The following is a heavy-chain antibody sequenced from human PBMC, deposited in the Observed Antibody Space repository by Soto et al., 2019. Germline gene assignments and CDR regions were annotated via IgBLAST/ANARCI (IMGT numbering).Heavy chain of an antibody. CDR1: GFTFSSYG. CDR2: MWYDGSNK. CDR3: ARDYGTIFPVDY. J-gene: IGHJ4*02. D-gene: IGHD3-3*01. Sequence: PGGSLRLSCAASGFTFSSYGMHWVRQAPGKGLEWVAVMWYDGSNKYYADSVKGRFTISRDNSKNTLYLQMNSLRAEDTAVYYCARDYGTIFPVDYWGQGTLVTVSS. V-gene: IGHV3-33*01.